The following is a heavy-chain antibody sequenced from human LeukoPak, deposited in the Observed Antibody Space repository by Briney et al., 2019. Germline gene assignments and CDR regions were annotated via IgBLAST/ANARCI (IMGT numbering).Heavy chain of an antibody. CDR1: GYTFTANY. V-gene: IGHV1-2*02. D-gene: IGHD3-3*01. J-gene: IGHJ4*02. CDR3: ASGSGLYSPDY. Sequence: GASVKVSCKASGYTFTANYLHWVRQAPGQGLEWMGWIDPNSGATNHAQMLQGRVTMTRDTSIITAYMELSSLRSDDTAVYYCASGSGLYSPDYWGQGTLVTVSS. CDR2: IDPNSGAT.